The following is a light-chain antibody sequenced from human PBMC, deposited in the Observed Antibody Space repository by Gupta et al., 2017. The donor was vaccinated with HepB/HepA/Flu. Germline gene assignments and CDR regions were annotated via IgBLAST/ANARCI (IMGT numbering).Light chain of an antibody. J-gene: IGLJ2*01. V-gene: IGLV1-44*01. CDR2: LNN. CDR3: SLWDASLHVV. Sequence: QSVLRQPPSASGTPGQRVTISCSGTSSNIGTNNVNCYQQFPGSAPRLLIYLNNPRPSGVSDRFSGSKSGTSASLAISRLQSEDEAIYFCSLWDASLHVVFGGGTKLTVL. CDR1: SSNIGTNN.